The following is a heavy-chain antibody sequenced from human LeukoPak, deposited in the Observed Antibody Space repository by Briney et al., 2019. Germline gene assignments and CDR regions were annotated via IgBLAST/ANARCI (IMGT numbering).Heavy chain of an antibody. Sequence: TLSLTCTVSGGSISSGGYYWSWIRQHPGKGLEWIGYIYYSGSTYYNPSLKSRVTISVDTSKNQFSLKLSSVTAADTAVYYCARGSVPNWFDPWGQGTLVTVSS. CDR3: ARGSVPNWFDP. CDR2: IYYSGST. CDR1: GGSISSGGYY. J-gene: IGHJ5*02. D-gene: IGHD2-15*01. V-gene: IGHV4-31*03.